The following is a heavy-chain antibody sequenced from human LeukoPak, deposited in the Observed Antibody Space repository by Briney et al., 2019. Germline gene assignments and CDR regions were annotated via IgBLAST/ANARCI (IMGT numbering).Heavy chain of an antibody. Sequence: GGSLRLSCAASGFTFSSYSMNWVRQAPGKGLEWVSSISSSSSYIYYADSVKGRFTISRDNAKNSLYLQMNSLKTEDTAVYYCTTGDYGDTFDYWGQGTLVTVSS. J-gene: IGHJ4*02. CDR2: ISSSSSYI. D-gene: IGHD4-17*01. CDR1: GFTFSSYS. CDR3: TTGDYGDTFDY. V-gene: IGHV3-21*03.